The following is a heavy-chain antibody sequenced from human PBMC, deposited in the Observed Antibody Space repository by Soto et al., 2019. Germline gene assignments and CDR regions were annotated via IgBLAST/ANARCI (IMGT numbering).Heavy chain of an antibody. Sequence: GSLRLSCAASGFTFSIYSMNWVRQAPGKGLEWVSSISSSSSYIYYADSVKGRFTISRDNAKNSLYLQMNSLRAEDTAVYYCARGDCDILTGYYHNWGQGTLVTVSS. CDR1: GFTFSIYS. V-gene: IGHV3-21*01. CDR3: ARGDCDILTGYYHN. CDR2: ISSSSSYI. J-gene: IGHJ4*02. D-gene: IGHD3-9*01.